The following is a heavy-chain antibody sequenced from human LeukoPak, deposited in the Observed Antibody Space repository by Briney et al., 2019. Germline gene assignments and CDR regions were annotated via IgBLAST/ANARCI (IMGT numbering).Heavy chain of an antibody. CDR2: ISGSASST. Sequence: GGSLKLSCAASGFTFSNYAMSWVRQAPGKGLEWVSAISGSASSTYYADSVKGRFTISRDNSKNTLYLQMNSLRAEDTAVYYCAKGNDSSGYYLTFDYWGQGTLVTVSS. D-gene: IGHD3-22*01. CDR1: GFTFSNYA. V-gene: IGHV3-23*01. CDR3: AKGNDSSGYYLTFDY. J-gene: IGHJ4*02.